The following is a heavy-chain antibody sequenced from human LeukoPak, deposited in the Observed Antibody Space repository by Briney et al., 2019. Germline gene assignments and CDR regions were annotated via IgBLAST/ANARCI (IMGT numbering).Heavy chain of an antibody. V-gene: IGHV1-46*01. J-gene: IGHJ6*03. Sequence: ASVKVSCKASGYTFTSYYMHWVRQAPGQGLEWMGIINPSGGSTSYAQKFQGRVTMTRDTSTSTVYMELSSLRSEDTAVYYCARVGGYYDYYYYYMDVWGTGTTVTVSS. CDR2: INPSGGST. CDR3: ARVGGYYDYYYYYMDV. D-gene: IGHD2-21*02. CDR1: GYTFTSYY.